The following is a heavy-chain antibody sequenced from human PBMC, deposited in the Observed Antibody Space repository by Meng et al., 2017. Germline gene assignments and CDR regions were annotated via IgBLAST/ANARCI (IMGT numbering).Heavy chain of an antibody. V-gene: IGHV1-69*13. CDR1: GGTFSSYA. CDR3: ARASGLYSSSLNDAFDI. D-gene: IGHD6-13*01. Sequence: SVKVSCKASGGTFSSYAISWVRQAPGQGLEWMGGIIPIFGTANYAQKSQGRVTITADESTSTAYMELSSLRSEDTAVYYCARASGLYSSSLNDAFDIWGQGTMVTVSS. CDR2: IIPIFGTA. J-gene: IGHJ3*02.